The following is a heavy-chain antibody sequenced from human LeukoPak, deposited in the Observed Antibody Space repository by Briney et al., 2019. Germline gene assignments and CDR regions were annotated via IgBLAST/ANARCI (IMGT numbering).Heavy chain of an antibody. J-gene: IGHJ4*02. V-gene: IGHV3-53*01. Sequence: GGSLRLSCAASGFTFSTYGMHWVRQAPGKGLEWVSVLYSGGSTDYADSVKGRFTISRDNSKNTLYLQMNSLRAEDTAVYYCARVISVGAPNFDYWGQGTLVTVSS. CDR2: LYSGGST. D-gene: IGHD1-26*01. CDR3: ARVISVGAPNFDY. CDR1: GFTFSTYG.